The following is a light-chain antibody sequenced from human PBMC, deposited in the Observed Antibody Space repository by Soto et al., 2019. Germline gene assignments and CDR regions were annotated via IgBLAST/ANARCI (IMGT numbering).Light chain of an antibody. CDR3: HSYADNILVS. J-gene: IGLJ2*01. Sequence: NFMLTQPHSVSESPGKTVTISCTGSRGSIASNYVQWYQQRPGRAPTIVIFEHNQRPSGVPDRFSGSIDTSSNSASLTISGLKTEDEADYYCHSYADNILVSFGGGTKVTVL. V-gene: IGLV6-57*02. CDR1: RGSIASNY. CDR2: EHN.